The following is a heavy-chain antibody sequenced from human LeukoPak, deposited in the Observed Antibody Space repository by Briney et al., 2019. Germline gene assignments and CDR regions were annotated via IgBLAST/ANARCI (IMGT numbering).Heavy chain of an antibody. V-gene: IGHV1-2*02. CDR1: GYTFTRYY. J-gene: IGHJ6*03. CDR2: INPNSGGT. D-gene: IGHD3-3*01. CDR3: ASEYYDFWSGYYYYYYMDV. Sequence: GASVKVSCQASGYTFTRYYMHWVRQAPGQGLAWMGWINPNSGGTNYAQKFQGRVTMTRDTSISTAYMELSSLRSEDTAVYYCASEYYDFWSGYYYYYYMDVWGKGTTVTVSS.